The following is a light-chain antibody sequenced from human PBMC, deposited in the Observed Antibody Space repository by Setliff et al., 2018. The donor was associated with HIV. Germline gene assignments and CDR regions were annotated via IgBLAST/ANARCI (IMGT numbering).Light chain of an antibody. Sequence: QRITISCSGSSSNIGSNSVNWYRQLPGTAPKVLIYKSNERPLGVPDRFSGSKSGTSASLVISGLQSEDEADYYCAAWDDSLNGFYVFGTGTKVTVL. V-gene: IGLV1-44*01. CDR2: KSN. CDR3: AAWDDSLNGFYV. CDR1: SSNIGSNS. J-gene: IGLJ1*01.